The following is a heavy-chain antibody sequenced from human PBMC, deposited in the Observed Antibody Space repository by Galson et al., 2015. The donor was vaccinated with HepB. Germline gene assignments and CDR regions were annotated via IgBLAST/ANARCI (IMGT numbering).Heavy chain of an antibody. Sequence: SLRLSCAASGFTFSSYGMHWVRQAPGKGLEWVAVIWYDGSNKYYADSVKGRFTISRDNSKNTLYLQMNSLRAEDTAVYYCARDVMITFGGVITQAYYMDVWGKGTTVTVSS. J-gene: IGHJ6*03. CDR2: IWYDGSNK. CDR1: GFTFSSYG. D-gene: IGHD3-16*02. CDR3: ARDVMITFGGVITQAYYMDV. V-gene: IGHV3-33*01.